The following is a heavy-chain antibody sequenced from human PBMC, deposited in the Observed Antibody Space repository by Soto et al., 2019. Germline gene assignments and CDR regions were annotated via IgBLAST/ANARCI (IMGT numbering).Heavy chain of an antibody. J-gene: IGHJ4*02. V-gene: IGHV4-30-4*01. CDR2: IYYSGST. CDR1: GGSISSGDYY. Sequence: SETLSLTCTVSGGSISSGDYYWSWIRQPPGKGLEWIGYIYYSGSTYYNPSLKSRVTISVDTSKNQFSLKLSSVTAADTAVYYCARSITMIVVAPPYFDYWGQGTLVTVSS. D-gene: IGHD3-22*01. CDR3: ARSITMIVVAPPYFDY.